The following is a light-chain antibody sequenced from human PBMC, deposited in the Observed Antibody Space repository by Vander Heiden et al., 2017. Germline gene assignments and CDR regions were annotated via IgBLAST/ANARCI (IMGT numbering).Light chain of an antibody. CDR1: QSINSY. CDR2: AAS. J-gene: IGKJ4*02. CDR3: QQYSRIPLT. V-gene: IGKV1-39*01. Sequence: IQTTQSPSSLSAPVGDSVTITCRASQSINSYLNWYQQKPGKAPKLLMYAASNLQSGVPSRFSGSGSGTDFTLTISSLQAEDFATYHCQQYSRIPLTFGGGTKVEIK.